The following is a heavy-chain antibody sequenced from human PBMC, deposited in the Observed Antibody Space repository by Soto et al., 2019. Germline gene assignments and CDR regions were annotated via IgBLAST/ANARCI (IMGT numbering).Heavy chain of an antibody. V-gene: IGHV4-31*03. CDR1: GGSISSGGYY. CDR3: ARADIVVVPAAVLSRNWFDP. J-gene: IGHJ5*02. CDR2: IYYSGST. D-gene: IGHD2-2*01. Sequence: ASETLSLTCTVSGGSISSGGYYWSWIRQHPGKGLDWIGYIYYSGSTYYNPSLKSRVTISVDTSKNQFSLKLSSVTAADTAVYYCARADIVVVPAAVLSRNWFDPWGQGTLVTVSS.